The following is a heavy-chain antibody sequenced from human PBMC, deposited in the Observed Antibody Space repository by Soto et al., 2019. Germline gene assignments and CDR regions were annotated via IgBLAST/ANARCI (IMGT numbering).Heavy chain of an antibody. CDR1: GGTFSSYA. Sequence: GASVKVSCKASGGTFSSYAISWVRQAPGQGLEWMGGIIPIFGTANYAQKFQGRVTITADESTSTAYMELSSLRSEDTAVYYCASPSFEYSSSYYYYYGMDVWGQGTTVTVSS. V-gene: IGHV1-69*13. CDR2: IIPIFGTA. D-gene: IGHD6-6*01. J-gene: IGHJ6*02. CDR3: ASPSFEYSSSYYYYYGMDV.